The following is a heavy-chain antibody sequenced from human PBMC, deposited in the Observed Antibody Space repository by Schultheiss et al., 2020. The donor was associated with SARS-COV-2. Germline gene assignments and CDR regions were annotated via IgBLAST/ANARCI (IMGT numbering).Heavy chain of an antibody. Sequence: GESLKISCAASGFTVSNNYMSWVRQAPGKGLEWVSGINGDGSSVTYADSVKGRFTISRDNSKNTLYLQMNSLRAEDTAVYYCASCGASCHYYGMDAWGQGTMVTVSS. D-gene: IGHD2-2*01. CDR3: ASCGASCHYYGMDA. J-gene: IGHJ6*02. CDR2: INGDGSSV. V-gene: IGHV3-53*01. CDR1: GFTVSNNY.